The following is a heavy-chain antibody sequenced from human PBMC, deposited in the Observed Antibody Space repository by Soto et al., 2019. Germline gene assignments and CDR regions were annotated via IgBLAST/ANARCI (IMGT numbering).Heavy chain of an antibody. CDR3: TTDPALTKQLGLDS. J-gene: IGHJ4*02. V-gene: IGHV3-15*01. D-gene: IGHD6-13*01. CDR2: IKSKTDGGTT. CDR1: GFTFSNAW. Sequence: EVQLVESGGGLVKPGGSLRLSCAASGFTFSNAWMSWVRQAPGKGLEWVGRIKSKTDGGTTDYAAPVKGRFTISRDDSKNTLYLQMNSLKTEDTAVYYCTTDPALTKQLGLDSWGQGTLVTVSS.